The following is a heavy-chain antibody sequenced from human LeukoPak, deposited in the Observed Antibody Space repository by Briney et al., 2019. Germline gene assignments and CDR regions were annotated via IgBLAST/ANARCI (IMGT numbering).Heavy chain of an antibody. Sequence: SETLSPTCTVSGGSISSYYWTWIRQPPGKGLEWIGNIYYSGSTYYSPSLKSRVTISVDTSKNQFSLKLTSVTAADTAVYYCARQTRYWEPPGFDYWGQGTLVTVSS. D-gene: IGHD1-26*01. CDR1: GGSISSYY. V-gene: IGHV4-59*04. CDR2: IYYSGST. CDR3: ARQTRYWEPPGFDY. J-gene: IGHJ4*02.